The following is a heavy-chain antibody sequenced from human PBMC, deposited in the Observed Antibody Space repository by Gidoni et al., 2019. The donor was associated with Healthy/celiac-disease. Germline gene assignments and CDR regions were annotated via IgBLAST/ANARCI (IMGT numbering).Heavy chain of an antibody. Sequence: EVQLVESGGGLVQPGGSLRLSCAASGFTFSSYWMSWVRQAPGKGLEWVANIKQDGSEKYYVDSVKGRFTISRDNAKNSLYLQMNSLRAEDTAVYYCARVLSPYYYDSSGYVPPYYFDYWGQGTLVTVSS. V-gene: IGHV3-7*01. CDR2: IKQDGSEK. CDR1: GFTFSSYW. CDR3: ARVLSPYYYDSSGYVPPYYFDY. J-gene: IGHJ4*02. D-gene: IGHD3-22*01.